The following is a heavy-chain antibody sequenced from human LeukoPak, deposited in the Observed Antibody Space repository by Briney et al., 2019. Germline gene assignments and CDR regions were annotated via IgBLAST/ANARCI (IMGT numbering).Heavy chain of an antibody. CDR1: GYTFTSYY. Sequence: ASVKVSCKASGYTFTSYYMHWVRQAPGQGLEWMGIINPSGGSTSYAQKFRGRVTMTRDTSTSTVYMELSSLRSEDTAVYYCAREQKPATAFDYWGQGTLVTVSS. D-gene: IGHD2/OR15-2a*01. CDR2: INPSGGST. V-gene: IGHV1-46*01. J-gene: IGHJ4*02. CDR3: AREQKPATAFDY.